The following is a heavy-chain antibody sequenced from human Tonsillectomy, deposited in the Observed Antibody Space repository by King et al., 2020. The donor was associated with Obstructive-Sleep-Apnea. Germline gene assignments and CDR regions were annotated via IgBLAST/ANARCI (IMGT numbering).Heavy chain of an antibody. V-gene: IGHV3-9*01. J-gene: IGHJ4*02. Sequence: VQLVESGGGLVQPGRSLRLSCAASGFTFDDYAMHWVRQAPGKGLEWVSGISWNSGSIGYADSVKGRFTISRDNAKNSLYLQMNSLRAEDTALYYCAKDLGSGWSYWGQGTLVTVSS. CDR2: ISWNSGSI. CDR3: AKDLGSGWSY. D-gene: IGHD6-19*01. CDR1: GFTFDDYA.